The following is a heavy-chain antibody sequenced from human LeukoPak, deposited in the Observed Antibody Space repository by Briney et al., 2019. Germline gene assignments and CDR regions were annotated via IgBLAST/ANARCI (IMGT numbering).Heavy chain of an antibody. D-gene: IGHD6-19*01. Sequence: GGSLRLSCVASQFTFSNYAMNWVRQAPGKGLEWVANIKQDGSEKYYVDSVKGRFTISRDNAKNSLYLQMNSLRAEDTAVYYCARDHYSSGWTPYYYYGMDVWGQGTTVTVSS. CDR3: ARDHYSSGWTPYYYYGMDV. CDR2: IKQDGSEK. CDR1: QFTFSNYA. J-gene: IGHJ6*02. V-gene: IGHV3-7*01.